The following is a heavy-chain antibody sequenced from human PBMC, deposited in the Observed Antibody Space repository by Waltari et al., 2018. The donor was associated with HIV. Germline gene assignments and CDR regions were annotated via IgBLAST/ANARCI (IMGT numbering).Heavy chain of an antibody. V-gene: IGHV3-33*01. Sequence: QVQLVESGGGVVQPGRSLRLSCAASGFTFSSYGMHWVRQAPGKGVEWVEVKWYDGSNKYYADSVKGRFTISRDNSKNTLYLQMNSLRAEDTAVYYCARDRAENYVDYWGQGTLVTVSS. D-gene: IGHD3-10*01. J-gene: IGHJ4*02. CDR3: ARDRAENYVDY. CDR2: KWYDGSNK. CDR1: GFTFSSYG.